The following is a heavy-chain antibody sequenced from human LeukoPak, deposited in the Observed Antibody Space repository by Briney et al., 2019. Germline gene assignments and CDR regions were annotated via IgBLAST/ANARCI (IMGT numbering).Heavy chain of an antibody. Sequence: ASVKVSCKASGYTFTGYYMHWVRQAPGQGLEWMGWINPNSGGTNYAQKFQGRVTMTRDTSISTAYMELSRLRSDDTAVYYCARSSRAYSSSWYGDRWGQGTLVTVSS. CDR2: INPNSGGT. V-gene: IGHV1-2*02. CDR3: ARSSRAYSSSWYGDR. D-gene: IGHD6-13*01. CDR1: GYTFTGYY. J-gene: IGHJ5*02.